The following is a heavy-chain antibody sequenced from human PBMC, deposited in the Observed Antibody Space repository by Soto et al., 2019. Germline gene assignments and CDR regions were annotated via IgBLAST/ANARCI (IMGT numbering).Heavy chain of an antibody. CDR3: ARDPATYSGYPNYFYYYYMDV. CDR1: GFTFSSYW. V-gene: IGHV3-74*01. D-gene: IGHD5-12*01. CDR2: INSDGSTT. J-gene: IGHJ6*03. Sequence: GGSLRLSCAASGFTFSSYWMHWVRQAPGKGLVWVSRINSDGSTTNYADSVKGRFTISRDNAKNTLYLQMNSLRAEDTAVYYCARDPATYSGYPNYFYYYYMDVWGKGTTVTVSS.